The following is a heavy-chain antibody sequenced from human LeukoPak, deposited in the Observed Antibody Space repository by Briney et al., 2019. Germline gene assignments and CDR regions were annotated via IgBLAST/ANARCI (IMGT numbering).Heavy chain of an antibody. CDR3: ARAQTGAAPVSEETWYFDL. CDR1: GGSISSGGYY. D-gene: IGHD1-14*01. Sequence: PSETLSLTCTVSGGSISSGGYYWSWIRQHPGKSLEWIGYIYYSGSTYYNPSLKSRVTISVDTSKNQFSLKLSSVTAADTAVYYCARAQTGAAPVSEETWYFDLWGRGTLVTVSS. V-gene: IGHV4-31*03. CDR2: IYYSGST. J-gene: IGHJ2*01.